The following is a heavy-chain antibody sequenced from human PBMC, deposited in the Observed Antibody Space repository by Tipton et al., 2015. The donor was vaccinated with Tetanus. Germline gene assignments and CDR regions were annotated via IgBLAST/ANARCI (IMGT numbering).Heavy chain of an antibody. D-gene: IGHD6-25*01. Sequence: SLRLSCEVSGFSFSNYKMNWVRQGPGRGLEWVSSISSTSRYINYADSVKGRFTISRDNAKNSLFLEMKRLRADDTAVYYCVSGSALDYWGLATLITVSS. CDR3: VSGSALDY. CDR2: ISSTSRYI. CDR1: GFSFSNYK. V-gene: IGHV3-21*01. J-gene: IGHJ4*02.